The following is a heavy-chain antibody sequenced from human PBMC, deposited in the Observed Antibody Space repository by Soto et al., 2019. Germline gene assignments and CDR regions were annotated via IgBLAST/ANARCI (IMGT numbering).Heavy chain of an antibody. Sequence: SETLSLTCTVSGGSISSYYWSWIRQPPGKGLEWIGYIYYSGSTNYNPSLKSRVTISVDTSKNQFSLKLSSVTAADTAVYYCARHHATVNYYYYMDVWGKGTTVTVSS. CDR1: GGSISSYY. V-gene: IGHV4-59*08. D-gene: IGHD4-17*01. J-gene: IGHJ6*03. CDR2: IYYSGST. CDR3: ARHHATVNYYYYMDV.